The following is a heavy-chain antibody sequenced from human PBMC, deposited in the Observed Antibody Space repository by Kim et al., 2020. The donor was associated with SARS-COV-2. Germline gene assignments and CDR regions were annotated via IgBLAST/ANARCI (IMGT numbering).Heavy chain of an antibody. CDR2: ISPYNGKT. Sequence: ASVKVSCKASGYTFANFGVSWLRQAPGQGPEWMGWISPYNGKTIYSEKFQGRVTLTTDTSTSTAYMELGSLGPNDTAVFYCARDNYGESDLD. CDR1: GYTFANFG. D-gene: IGHD3-10*01. V-gene: IGHV1-18*01. J-gene: IGHJ4*01. CDR3: ARDNYGESDLD.